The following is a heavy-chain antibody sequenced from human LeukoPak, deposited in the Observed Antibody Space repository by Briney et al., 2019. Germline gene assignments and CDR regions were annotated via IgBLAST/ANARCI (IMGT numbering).Heavy chain of an antibody. J-gene: IGHJ3*02. D-gene: IGHD6-13*01. V-gene: IGHV3-7*01. Sequence: PGGSLRLSCAASGFTFSSYWMSWVRQAPGKGLEWVANIKKDGSEKYYVDSVRGRFTISRDNAKNSVYLQMNSLRAEDTAVYYCARQQQLAFADAFDIWGQGTMLTVSS. CDR3: ARQQQLAFADAFDI. CDR2: IKKDGSEK. CDR1: GFTFSSYW.